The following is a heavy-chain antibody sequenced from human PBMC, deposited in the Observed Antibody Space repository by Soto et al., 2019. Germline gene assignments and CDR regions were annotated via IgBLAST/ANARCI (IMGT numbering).Heavy chain of an antibody. CDR1: GFTFDDYA. CDR3: AKAIHYDFWSGYSKFDYYYYYMDV. J-gene: IGHJ6*03. Sequence: GGSLRLSCAASGFTFDDYAMHWVRQAPGKGLEWVSGISWNSGSIGYADSVKGRFTISRDNAKNSLYLQMNSPRAEDTASYYFAKAIHYDFWSGYSKFDYYYYYMDVWGKGTTVTVSS. CDR2: ISWNSGSI. V-gene: IGHV3-9*01. D-gene: IGHD3-3*01.